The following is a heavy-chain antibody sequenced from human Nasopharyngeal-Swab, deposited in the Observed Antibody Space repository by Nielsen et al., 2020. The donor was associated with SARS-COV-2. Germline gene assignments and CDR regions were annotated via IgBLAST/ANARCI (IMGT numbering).Heavy chain of an antibody. CDR2: ISTYTGDT. Sequence: WVRQAPGQGLEWMGWISTYTGDTNYAQKFQGRVTMTEDTSTDTAYMELSSLRSEDTAVYYCAVGKVRGVISWFDPWGQGTLVTVSS. D-gene: IGHD3-10*01. V-gene: IGHV1-18*01. CDR3: AVGKVRGVISWFDP. J-gene: IGHJ5*02.